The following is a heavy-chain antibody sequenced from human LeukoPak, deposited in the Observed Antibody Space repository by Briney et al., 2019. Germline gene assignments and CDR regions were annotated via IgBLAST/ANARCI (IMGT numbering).Heavy chain of an antibody. CDR2: INPNSGAT. V-gene: IGHV1-2*02. CDR1: GYSFTAYY. Sequence: ASVKVSCKASGYSFTAYYIHWVRQAPGQGLELMGWINPNSGATNYAQKFQGRVTMTRDTSISTVYMDLNRLTSDDTAVYYCARVPGSFDYWGQGTLVTVSS. D-gene: IGHD3-10*01. CDR3: ARVPGSFDY. J-gene: IGHJ4*02.